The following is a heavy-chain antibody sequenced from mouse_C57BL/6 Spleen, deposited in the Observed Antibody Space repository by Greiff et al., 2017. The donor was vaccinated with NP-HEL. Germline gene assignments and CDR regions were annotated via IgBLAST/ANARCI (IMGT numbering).Heavy chain of an antibody. D-gene: IGHD1-1*01. Sequence: VQLVESGPGLVQPSQSLSITCTVSGFSLTSYGVHWVRQSPGKGLEWLGVIWSGGSTDYNAAFISRLSISKDNSKSQVFFKMNSLQADDTAIYYCARNPFSYYYGSRGWYFDVWGTGTTVTVSS. V-gene: IGHV2-2*01. CDR1: GFSLTSYG. CDR3: ARNPFSYYYGSRGWYFDV. CDR2: IWSGGST. J-gene: IGHJ1*03.